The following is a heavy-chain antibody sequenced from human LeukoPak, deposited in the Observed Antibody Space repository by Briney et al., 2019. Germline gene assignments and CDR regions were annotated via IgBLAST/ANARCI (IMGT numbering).Heavy chain of an antibody. V-gene: IGHV3-7*01. CDR1: GFTFSNYW. D-gene: IGHD4-11*01. CDR3: AREKGNYDGYYNYYMDV. J-gene: IGHJ6*03. CDR2: IKQDGSDK. Sequence: PGGSLRLSCAASGFTFSNYWMNWVRQAPGKELEWVANIKQDGSDKYYVDSVKGRFTISRDNAKNSLYLQMNSLRAEDTAVYYCAREKGNYDGYYNYYMDVWGKGTTVTVSS.